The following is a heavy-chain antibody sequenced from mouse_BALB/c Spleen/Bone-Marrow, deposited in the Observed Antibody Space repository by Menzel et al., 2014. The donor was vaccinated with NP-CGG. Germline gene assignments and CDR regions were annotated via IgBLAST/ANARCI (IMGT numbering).Heavy chain of an antibody. Sequence: VKVEESGPGLVAPSQSLSITCTVSGFSLTSYGVHWVRQPPGKVLEWLGVIWAGGSTNYNSALMSRLSISKDNSKSQVFLKMNSLQTDDTAMYYCARGSYYEGAMDYWGQGTSVTVSS. CDR2: IWAGGST. J-gene: IGHJ4*01. V-gene: IGHV2-9*02. D-gene: IGHD1-1*01. CDR1: GFSLTSYG. CDR3: ARGSYYEGAMDY.